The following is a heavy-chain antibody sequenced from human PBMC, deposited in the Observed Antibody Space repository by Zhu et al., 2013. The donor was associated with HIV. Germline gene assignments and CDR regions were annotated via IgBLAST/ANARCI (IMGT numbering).Heavy chain of an antibody. Sequence: QVQLVQSGAEVKKPGSSVKVSCKASGGTFSSYAISWVRQAPGQGLEWMGGIIPIFGTANYAQKFQGRVTITADESTSTAYMELSSLRSEDTAVYYCARGGGNIAVAGTPYYYGMDVWGQGTTGHRLL. V-gene: IGHV1-69*01. CDR2: IIPIFGTA. J-gene: IGHJ6*02. CDR1: GGTFSSYA. CDR3: ARGGGNIAVAGTPYYYGMDV. D-gene: IGHD6-19*01.